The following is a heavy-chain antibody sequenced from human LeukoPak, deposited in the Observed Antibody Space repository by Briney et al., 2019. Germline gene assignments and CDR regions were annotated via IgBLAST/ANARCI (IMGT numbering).Heavy chain of an antibody. CDR3: ARFNYYDSSGHFDY. D-gene: IGHD3-22*01. CDR1: GFTFSSYA. Sequence: GGSLRLSCAASGFTFSSYAMSWVRQAPGKGLEWVSSISGNGGYTYHADSVKGRFTISRDNSKNTLYMQMNSLRAEDTAVYYCARFNYYDSSGHFDYWGQGTLVTVSS. J-gene: IGHJ4*02. V-gene: IGHV3-23*01. CDR2: ISGNGGYT.